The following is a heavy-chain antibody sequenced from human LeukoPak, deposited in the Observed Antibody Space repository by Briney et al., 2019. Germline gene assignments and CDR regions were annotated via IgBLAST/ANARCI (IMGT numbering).Heavy chain of an antibody. V-gene: IGHV4-34*01. J-gene: IGHJ5*02. Sequence: SETLSLTCAVYGGSFSGYYWSWIRQPPGKGLEWIGEINHSGSTNYNPSLKSRVTISVDTSKNQSSLKLSSVTAADTAVYYCARGYSYGLMRGWFDPWGQGTLVTVSS. CDR2: INHSGST. D-gene: IGHD5-18*01. CDR3: ARGYSYGLMRGWFDP. CDR1: GGSFSGYY.